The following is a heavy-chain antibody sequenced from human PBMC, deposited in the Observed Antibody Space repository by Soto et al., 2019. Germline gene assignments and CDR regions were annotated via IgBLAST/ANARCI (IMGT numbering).Heavy chain of an antibody. V-gene: IGHV3-74*01. D-gene: IGHD5-18*01. CDR3: AREGAAIDY. CDR1: RFTFSRYW. Sequence: EVQLVESGGGLVQPEGSLRLSCVASRFTFSRYWMHWVRQVPGKGLVWVSRINGDGTITTYADSVKGRFTISRDNAKNTFYLQINSLRVEDTAVYYCAREGAAIDYWGQGTLVTVSS. J-gene: IGHJ4*02. CDR2: INGDGTIT.